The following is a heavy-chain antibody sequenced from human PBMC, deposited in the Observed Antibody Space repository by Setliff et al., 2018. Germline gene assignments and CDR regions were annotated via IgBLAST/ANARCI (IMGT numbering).Heavy chain of an antibody. CDR3: ARMSGFLYMDV. CDR2: ITHTGTTGST. D-gene: IGHD3-3*01. Sequence: SETLSLTCAASGGTFTYYYWTWIRQSPAKGLEWIGEITHTGTTGSTIYNPSLKSRLTISLDTSKNQCSLTLSSVTAADTAVYYCARMSGFLYMDVWGKGTTVTVSS. CDR1: GGTFTYYY. V-gene: IGHV4-34*01. J-gene: IGHJ6*03.